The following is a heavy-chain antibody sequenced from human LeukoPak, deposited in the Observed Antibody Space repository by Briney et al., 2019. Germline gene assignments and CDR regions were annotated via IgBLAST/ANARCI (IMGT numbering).Heavy chain of an antibody. CDR2: ISSSSSYI. CDR1: GFTFDDYA. Sequence: GGSLRLSCAASGFTFDDYAMHWVRQAPGKGLEWVSSISSSSSYIYYADSVKGRFTISRDNAKNSLYLQMNSLRAEDTAVYYCARGEKGTYYYDSNGYYTPNYWGQGTLVTVSS. V-gene: IGHV3-21*01. CDR3: ARGEKGTYYYDSNGYYTPNY. J-gene: IGHJ4*02. D-gene: IGHD3-22*01.